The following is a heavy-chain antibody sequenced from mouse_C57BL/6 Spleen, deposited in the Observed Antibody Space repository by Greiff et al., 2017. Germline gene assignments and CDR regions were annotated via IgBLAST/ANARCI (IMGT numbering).Heavy chain of an antibody. D-gene: IGHD4-1*01. J-gene: IGHJ4*01. Sequence: QVQLQQPGAELVKPGASVKVSCKASGYTFTSYWMHWVKQRPGQGLEWIGRIHPSDSDTNYNQKFKGKATLTVDKSSSTAYMQLSSLTSKDSAVYYCAIMIWEGAMDYWGQGTSVTVSS. CDR1: GYTFTSYW. CDR3: AIMIWEGAMDY. CDR2: IHPSDSDT. V-gene: IGHV1-74*01.